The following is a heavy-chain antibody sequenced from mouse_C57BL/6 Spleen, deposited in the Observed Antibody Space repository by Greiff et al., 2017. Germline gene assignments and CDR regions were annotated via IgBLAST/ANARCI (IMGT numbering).Heavy chain of an antibody. CDR2: ISYSGST. J-gene: IGHJ3*01. CDR3: AIDSSGYGFAY. CDR1: GYSITSGYD. Sequence: VQLQQSGPGMVKPSQSLSLTCTVTGYSITSGYDWHWIRPFPGNKLEWMGYISYSGSTNYNPSLKSRISITHDTSKNHFFLKLNSVTTEDTATYYCAIDSSGYGFAYWGQGTLVTVSA. V-gene: IGHV3-1*01. D-gene: IGHD3-2*02.